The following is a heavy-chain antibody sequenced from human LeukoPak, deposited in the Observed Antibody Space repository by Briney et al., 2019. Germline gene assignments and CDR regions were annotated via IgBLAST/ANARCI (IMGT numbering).Heavy chain of an antibody. V-gene: IGHV4-39*07. Sequence: SETLSLTGTVSVAPIGSGVYYGGWFRRPPGRGRGGMGGIYYSGSTYYNPSLKSRVTISVDTSKNQFSLKLSSVTAADTAVYYCARGFRGTKETPKGGHNWFDPWGQGTLVTVSS. CDR3: ARGFRGTKETPKGGHNWFDP. J-gene: IGHJ5*02. CDR2: IYYSGST. CDR1: VAPIGSGVYY. D-gene: IGHD1-7*01.